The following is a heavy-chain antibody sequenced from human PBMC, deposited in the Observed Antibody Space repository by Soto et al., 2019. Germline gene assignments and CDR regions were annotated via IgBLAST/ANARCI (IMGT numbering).Heavy chain of an antibody. D-gene: IGHD1-26*01. Sequence: GGSLRLSCAASGFTFSSYSMNWVRQAPGKGLEWVSYISSSSSTIYYADSVKGRFTISRDNAKNSLYLQMNSLRAEDTAVYYCARDRASGNFDYWGQGTLVTVSS. CDR3: ARDRASGNFDY. V-gene: IGHV3-48*01. CDR1: GFTFSSYS. J-gene: IGHJ4*02. CDR2: ISSSSSTI.